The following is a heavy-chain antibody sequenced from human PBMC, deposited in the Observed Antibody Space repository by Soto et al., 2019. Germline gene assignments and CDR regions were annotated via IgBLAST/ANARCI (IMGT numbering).Heavy chain of an antibody. CDR2: IYHSGST. Sequence: PSETLSLTCAVSGGSISSSNCWSCVRQPPGKGLEWIGEIYHSGSTNYNPSLKSRVTISVDKSKNQFSLKLSSVTAADTAVYYCARASGWYAYGMDVWGQGTTVTVSS. J-gene: IGHJ6*02. CDR1: GGSISSSNC. V-gene: IGHV4-4*02. CDR3: ARASGWYAYGMDV. D-gene: IGHD6-19*01.